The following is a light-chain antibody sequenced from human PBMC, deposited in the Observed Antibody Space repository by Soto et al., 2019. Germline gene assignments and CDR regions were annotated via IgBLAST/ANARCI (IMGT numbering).Light chain of an antibody. CDR1: QTISSTY. CDR3: QQYGSSPKT. CDR2: AAS. Sequence: EIVLTQSPGTLSLSPGDRATLSCRASQTISSTYLAWYQQKPGQAPRLLIYAASTRATGIPDRFSGSGSGTDFTLTISRLEHEDVADDYCQQYGSSPKTFGQGTKVEI. V-gene: IGKV3-20*01. J-gene: IGKJ1*01.